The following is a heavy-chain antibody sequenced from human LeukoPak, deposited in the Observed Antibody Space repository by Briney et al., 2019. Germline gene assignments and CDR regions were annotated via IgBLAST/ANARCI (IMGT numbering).Heavy chain of an antibody. V-gene: IGHV4-39*01. D-gene: IGHD3-3*01. J-gene: IGHJ4*02. CDR1: GVSIGSTSYY. Sequence: SETLSLTCAVSGVSIGSTSYYWAWIRQSPGKGLEWIANVFHSGSTYQNLSLRSRVAISVDTSKNQFSLRLTSVTAADTATYYCARHLENNEGSGLYGYFDQWGQGTLVTVSS. CDR2: VFHSGST. CDR3: ARHLENNEGSGLYGYFDQ.